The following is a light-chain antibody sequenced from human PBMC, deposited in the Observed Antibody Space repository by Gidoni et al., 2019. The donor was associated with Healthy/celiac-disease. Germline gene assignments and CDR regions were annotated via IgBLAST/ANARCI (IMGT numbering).Light chain of an antibody. CDR2: AAS. Sequence: DIQLTQSPSFLSASVGDRVTITGRASQGISSYLAWYQQKPGKAPKLLIYAASTLQSGVPSRFSGSGSGTEFTLTISSLQPEDFATYYCQQLNSYLRITFGQGTRLEIK. J-gene: IGKJ5*01. CDR1: QGISSY. V-gene: IGKV1-9*01. CDR3: QQLNSYLRIT.